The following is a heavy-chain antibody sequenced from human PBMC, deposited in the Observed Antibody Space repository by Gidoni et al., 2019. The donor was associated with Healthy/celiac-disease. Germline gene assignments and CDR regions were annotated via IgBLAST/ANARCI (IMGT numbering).Heavy chain of an antibody. J-gene: IGHJ4*02. Sequence: EVQLLASGGGLVQPGGSLSLSCVASGFTFSRYAMSWVRQAPGTGLAWGSGISGSGGSTYYADSVKGLFTISRDNSKNTLYLQMNSLRAEDTAVYYCAKVLDPHTVTTEVTGFVWDYWGQGTLVTVSS. CDR3: AKVLDPHTVTTEVTGFVWDY. V-gene: IGHV3-23*01. CDR2: ISGSGGST. CDR1: GFTFSRYA. D-gene: IGHD4-17*01.